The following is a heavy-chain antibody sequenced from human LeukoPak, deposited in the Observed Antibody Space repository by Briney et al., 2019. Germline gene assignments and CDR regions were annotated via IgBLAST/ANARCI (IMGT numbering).Heavy chain of an antibody. CDR2: ISDSGGRT. CDR3: AKRGVVIRVILVGFHKEAYYFDS. J-gene: IGHJ4*02. V-gene: IGHV3-23*01. Sequence: GGSLRLSCAVSGLTLSNYGMSWLRQATGKGVEWGAGISDSGGRTNYADSVKGRFTISRDNPKNTLYLQMNSLRVEDTAVYFCAKRGVVIRVILVGFHKEAYYFDSWGQGALVAVSS. CDR1: GLTLSNYG. D-gene: IGHD3-22*01.